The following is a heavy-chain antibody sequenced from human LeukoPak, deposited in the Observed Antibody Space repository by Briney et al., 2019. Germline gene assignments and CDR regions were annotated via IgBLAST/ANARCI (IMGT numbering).Heavy chain of an antibody. Sequence: ASVKVSCKASGYTFTSYAMHWVRQAPGQGLEWMGWITPSGGTNYPQKFQGRVAITRDTSITTAYMDLSRLTSDDTAVYCCARDRYGDGFAHFDYWGQGGLVTVSS. CDR1: GYTFTSYA. D-gene: IGHD5-24*01. J-gene: IGHJ4*02. V-gene: IGHV1-2*02. CDR3: ARDRYGDGFAHFDY. CDR2: ITPSGGT.